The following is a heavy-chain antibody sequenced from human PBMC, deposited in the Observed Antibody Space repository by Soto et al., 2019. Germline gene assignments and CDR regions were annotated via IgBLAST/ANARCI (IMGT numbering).Heavy chain of an antibody. CDR3: ARGVEMATMIDY. CDR1: GFTFSSYA. D-gene: IGHD5-12*01. V-gene: IGHV3-30-3*01. J-gene: IGHJ4*02. Sequence: GGSLRLSCAASGFTFSSYAMHWVRQAPGKGLEWVAVISYDGSNKYYADSVKGRFTISRDNSKNTLYLQMNSLRAEDTAVYYCARGVEMATMIDYWGQGTLVTVSS. CDR2: ISYDGSNK.